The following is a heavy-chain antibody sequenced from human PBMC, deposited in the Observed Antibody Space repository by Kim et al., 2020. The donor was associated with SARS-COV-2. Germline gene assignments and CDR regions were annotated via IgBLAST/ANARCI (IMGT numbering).Heavy chain of an antibody. CDR2: IYYSGST. Sequence: SETLSLTCTVSGGSISSYYWSWIQQPPGKGLEWIGYIYYSGSTNYNPSLKSRVTISVDTSKNQFSLKLSSVTAADTAVYYCATDYGDYGAFDYWGQGTLVTVSS. D-gene: IGHD4-17*01. V-gene: IGHV4-59*01. CDR3: ATDYGDYGAFDY. J-gene: IGHJ4*02. CDR1: GGSISSYY.